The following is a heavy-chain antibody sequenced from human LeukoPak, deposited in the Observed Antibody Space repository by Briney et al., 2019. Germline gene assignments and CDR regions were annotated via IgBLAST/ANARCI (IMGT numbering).Heavy chain of an antibody. J-gene: IGHJ4*02. Sequence: PSETLPLTCTVSGGSISSGDYYWSWIRQHPEKGLEWIGYIYYSGTTYYHPSLKSRVSISVDTSKNQFSLKLSSVTAADTAVYYCASVREASISPYFDYWGQGTLVTVSS. V-gene: IGHV4-31*03. CDR1: GGSISSGDYY. CDR2: IYYSGTT. D-gene: IGHD2/OR15-2a*01. CDR3: ASVREASISPYFDY.